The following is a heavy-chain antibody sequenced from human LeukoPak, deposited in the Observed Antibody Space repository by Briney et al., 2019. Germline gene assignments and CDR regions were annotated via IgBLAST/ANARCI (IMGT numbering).Heavy chain of an antibody. J-gene: IGHJ5*02. D-gene: IGHD2-2*01. Sequence: SQTLSLTCAISGDSVSSNSVTWNWIRQSLSRGLEWLGRTYYRSTWYNDYAVSVRGRITVNPDTSKNQFSLHLNSVTPEDTAVYYCARRLTQYDCFDPWGQGILVTVSS. V-gene: IGHV6-1*01. CDR3: ARRLTQYDCFDP. CDR1: GDSVSSNSVT. CDR2: TYYRSTWYN.